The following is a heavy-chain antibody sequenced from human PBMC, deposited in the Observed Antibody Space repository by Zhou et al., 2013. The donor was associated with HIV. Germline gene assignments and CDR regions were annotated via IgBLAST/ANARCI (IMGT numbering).Heavy chain of an antibody. CDR2: FYHRGST. J-gene: IGHJ1*01. V-gene: IGHV4-38-2*02. CDR3: AREDPRSGVTMRSGSVRGYFQH. Sequence: QVQLQESGPGLVKPSETLSLTCAVSGYSISSGYNWGWIRQPPGKGLEWIGSFYHRGSTYYNPSLKSRVTISVDTSKNQFSLKLRSVTAADTAVYYCAREDPRSGVTMRSGSVRGYFQHVGPGHPGHRLL. CDR1: GYSISSGYN. D-gene: IGHD3-10*01.